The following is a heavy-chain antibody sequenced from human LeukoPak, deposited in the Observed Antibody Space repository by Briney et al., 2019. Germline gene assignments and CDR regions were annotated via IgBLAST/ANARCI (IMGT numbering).Heavy chain of an antibody. Sequence: PGGSLRLSCATSGFTVSSNYMSWVRQAPGRGLEWVSSISSSSSYIYYADSVKGRFTISRDNAKNSLYLQMNSLRAEDTAVYYCARDRSWAAAWAGDDYWGQGTLVTVSS. J-gene: IGHJ4*02. CDR3: ARDRSWAAAWAGDDY. D-gene: IGHD6-13*01. CDR1: GFTVSSNY. V-gene: IGHV3-21*01. CDR2: ISSSSSYI.